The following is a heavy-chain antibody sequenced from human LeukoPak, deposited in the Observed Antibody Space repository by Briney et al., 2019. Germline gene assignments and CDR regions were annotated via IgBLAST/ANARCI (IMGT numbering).Heavy chain of an antibody. J-gene: IGHJ4*02. D-gene: IGHD3-22*01. CDR3: ARTLAARHTSGYIDY. Sequence: GGSLRLSCAASGFTFSSYWMSWVRQAPGKGLEWVANIKEDGSEKYYVDSVKGRYTISRDNGKNSLYLQMNSLRAEDTAVYYCARTLAARHTSGYIDYWGQGTLVTVSS. CDR1: GFTFSSYW. CDR2: IKEDGSEK. V-gene: IGHV3-7*01.